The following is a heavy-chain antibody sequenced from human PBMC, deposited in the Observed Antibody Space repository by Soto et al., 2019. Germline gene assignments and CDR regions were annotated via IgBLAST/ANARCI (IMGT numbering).Heavy chain of an antibody. D-gene: IGHD1-26*01. CDR3: VTSRLYGGSYYFDY. Sequence: QVHLVQSGAEVKKPGSSVKVACKDSGGTFSSYSVNWVRQAPGQGLEWMGGIIPFFGAPNYAQKFQGRVTITADQSANTVYMEVSSLTSEDTAVYYCVTSRLYGGSYYFDYWGQGTLVTGSS. J-gene: IGHJ4*02. CDR1: GGTFSSYS. CDR2: IIPFFGAP. V-gene: IGHV1-69*01.